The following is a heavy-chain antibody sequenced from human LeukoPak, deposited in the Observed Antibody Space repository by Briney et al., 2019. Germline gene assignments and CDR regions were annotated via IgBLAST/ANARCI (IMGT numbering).Heavy chain of an antibody. V-gene: IGHV3-43*02. Sequence: GGSLRLSCEASGFTFSAYDMHWVRQAPGKGLEWVSLISGDGGRTYYADSVKGRLTISRDNSKNSLYLQMNSLRPEDTALYYCAKETTMAQSYYYYGMDVWGQGTTVTVSS. CDR3: AKETTMAQSYYYYGMDV. J-gene: IGHJ6*02. CDR2: ISGDGGRT. D-gene: IGHD4/OR15-4a*01. CDR1: GFTFSAYD.